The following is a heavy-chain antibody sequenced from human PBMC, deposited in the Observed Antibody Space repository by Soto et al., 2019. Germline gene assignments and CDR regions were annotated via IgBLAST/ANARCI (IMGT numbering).Heavy chain of an antibody. V-gene: IGHV4-4*02. CDR3: ARIVGATYAAFDI. CDR2: IYHSGST. D-gene: IGHD1-26*01. J-gene: IGHJ3*02. CDR1: GGSISSSNW. Sequence: SETLSLTCAVSGGSISSSNWWRWVRQPPGKGLEWIGEIYHSGSTNYNPSLKSRVTISVDKSKNQFSLKLSSVTAADTAVYYCARIVGATYAAFDIWGQGTMVTVSS.